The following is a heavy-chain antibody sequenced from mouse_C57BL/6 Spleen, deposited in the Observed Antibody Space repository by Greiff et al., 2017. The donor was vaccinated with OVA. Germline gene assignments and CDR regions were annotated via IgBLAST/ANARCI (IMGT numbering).Heavy chain of an antibody. CDR2: INPNNGGT. Sequence: EVQRVESGPELVKPGASVKMSCKASGYTFTDYNMHWVKQSHGKSLEWIGYINPNNGGTSYNQKFKGKATLTVNKSSSTAYMELRSLTSEDSAVYYCARSRGSSPRWYFDVWGTGTTVTVSS. D-gene: IGHD1-1*01. J-gene: IGHJ1*03. CDR1: GYTFTDYN. V-gene: IGHV1-22*01. CDR3: ARSRGSSPRWYFDV.